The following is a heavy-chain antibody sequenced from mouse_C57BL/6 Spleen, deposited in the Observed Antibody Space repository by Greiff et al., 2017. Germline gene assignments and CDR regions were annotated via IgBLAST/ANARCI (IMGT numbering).Heavy chain of an antibody. J-gene: IGHJ2*01. CDR1: GYTFTSYW. CDR3: ARRGVYGSPHFDY. CDR2: INPRNGGT. D-gene: IGHD1-1*01. V-gene: IGHV1-53*01. Sequence: VQLQQPGTELVKPGASVKLSCKASGYTFTSYWMPWVKQRPGQGLEWIGNINPRNGGTNYNEKFKSNATLTVDTSSSTAYMQLSSLTSEDSAVYYCARRGVYGSPHFDYWGQGTTLTVSS.